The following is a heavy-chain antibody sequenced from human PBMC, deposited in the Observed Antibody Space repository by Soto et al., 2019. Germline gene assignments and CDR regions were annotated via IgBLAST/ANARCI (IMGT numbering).Heavy chain of an antibody. CDR1: GGSVRRGFYY. CDR2: INHSGRT. CDR3: ASHYGSGTYHNCDY. D-gene: IGHD3-10*01. Sequence: SETLSLTCTASGGSVRRGFYYWTWIRQPPGKGLEWIGYINHSGRTTYNPSHQSRVTISLDTSKIPFSLRLGSVTSAGTGVYYCASHYGSGTYHNCDYWGQGTQVIVAS. V-gene: IGHV4-61*01. J-gene: IGHJ4*01.